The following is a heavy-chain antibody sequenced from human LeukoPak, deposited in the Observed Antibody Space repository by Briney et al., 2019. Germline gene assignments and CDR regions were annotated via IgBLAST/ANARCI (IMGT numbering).Heavy chain of an antibody. CDR1: GGSISSGGYY. D-gene: IGHD6-6*01. V-gene: IGHV4-31*03. CDR3: ASYRGRQVEYSSSPPFDY. J-gene: IGHJ4*02. Sequence: SETLSLTCTVSGGSISSGGYYWSWIRQHPGKGLEWIGYIYYSGSTYYNPSLKSRATISVDTSKNQFSLKLSSVTAADTAVYHCASYRGRQVEYSSSPPFDYWGQGTLVTVSS. CDR2: IYYSGST.